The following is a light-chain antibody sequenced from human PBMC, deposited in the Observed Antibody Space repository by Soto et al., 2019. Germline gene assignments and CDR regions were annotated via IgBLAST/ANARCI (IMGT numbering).Light chain of an antibody. CDR2: EGN. Sequence: QSALTQPASVSGSPGQSITISCTGTSSDVGSYNLVSWYQQHPGKAPKLMIYEGNKRPSGFSNRFSGSKSDNTASLTISGLQTEDEADYYCCSYAGTNTFVFGTGTKVTVL. J-gene: IGLJ1*01. CDR1: SSDVGSYNL. V-gene: IGLV2-23*01. CDR3: CSYAGTNTFV.